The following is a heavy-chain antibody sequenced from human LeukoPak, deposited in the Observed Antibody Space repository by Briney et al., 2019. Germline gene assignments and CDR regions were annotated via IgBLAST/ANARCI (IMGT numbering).Heavy chain of an antibody. J-gene: IGHJ5*02. CDR3: ARAGSTNSWFDP. CDR1: GFAFDTYS. CDR2: ISSWSSFI. D-gene: IGHD2-2*01. Sequence: KSGGSLRLSCAASGFAFDTYSMTWVRQAPGKGLEWVSSISSWSSFIYSADSVTGRFPISRDNAKNSLYLQMNSLRAEDTAVYYCARAGSTNSWFDPWGQGTLVIVSS. V-gene: IGHV3-21*01.